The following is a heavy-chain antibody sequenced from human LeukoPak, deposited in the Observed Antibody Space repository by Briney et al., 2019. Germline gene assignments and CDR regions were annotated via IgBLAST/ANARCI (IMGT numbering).Heavy chain of an antibody. J-gene: IGHJ4*02. V-gene: IGHV3-21*01. CDR2: ISRTSAYI. D-gene: IGHD2-15*01. CDR1: GFNFNDYA. CDR3: ARDERRYCRDISCYPGDY. Sequence: GGSLRLSCAASGFNFNDYAMKWVRQAPGKGLEWVAAISRTSAYIYYSDSVKGRFTISRDNAKNSAYLQMDSLSAEDTAIYYCARDERRYCRDISCYPGDYWGQGTLVTVSS.